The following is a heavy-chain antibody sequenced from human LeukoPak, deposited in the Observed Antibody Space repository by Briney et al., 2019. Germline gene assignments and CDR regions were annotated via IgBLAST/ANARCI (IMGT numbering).Heavy chain of an antibody. CDR2: IDPDGNT. V-gene: IGHV3-74*01. J-gene: IGHJ4*02. CDR3: ARDVRGPHDF. D-gene: IGHD2/OR15-2a*01. Sequence: GGSLRLSCAASGFTLSNSWMHWVRQAPGKGLVWVSRIDPDGNTDYADSVKGRFTISRDNAKNTLYLQMNSLRAEDTAVYRCARDVRGPHDFWGQGTLVTVSS. CDR1: GFTLSNSW.